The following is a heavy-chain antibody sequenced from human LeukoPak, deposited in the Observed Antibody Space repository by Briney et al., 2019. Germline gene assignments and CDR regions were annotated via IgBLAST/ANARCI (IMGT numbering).Heavy chain of an antibody. Sequence: SETLSLTCTVSGGSISSSSYYWGWIRQPPGKGLEWIVNIYYSGSTYYNPSLKSRVTISVDTSKNQFSLKLSSVAAADTAVYYCARHLRLRRLSTPDFDYWGQGTLVTVSS. J-gene: IGHJ4*02. CDR2: IYYSGST. CDR3: ARHLRLRRLSTPDFDY. CDR1: GGSISSSSYY. D-gene: IGHD2-8*01. V-gene: IGHV4-39*01.